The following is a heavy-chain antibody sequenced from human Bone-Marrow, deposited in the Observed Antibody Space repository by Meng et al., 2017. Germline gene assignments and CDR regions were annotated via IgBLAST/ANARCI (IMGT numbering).Heavy chain of an antibody. V-gene: IGHV4-34*01. D-gene: IGHD3-22*01. Sequence: VQLMQWGAGLLKPSETLSLTCAGYGGSFSGYYWSWIRQPPGKGLEWIGEINHSGSTNYNPSLKSRVTISVDTSKNQFSLKLSSVTAADTAVYYCARLAYDSSGYWFDYWGQGTLVTVSS. CDR2: INHSGST. CDR1: GGSFSGYY. CDR3: ARLAYDSSGYWFDY. J-gene: IGHJ4*02.